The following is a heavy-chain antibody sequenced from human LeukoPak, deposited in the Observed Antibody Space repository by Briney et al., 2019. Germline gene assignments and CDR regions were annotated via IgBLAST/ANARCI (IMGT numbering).Heavy chain of an antibody. CDR3: AVHLPGDYLDR. V-gene: IGHV1-8*01. J-gene: IGHJ4*02. CDR2: MNPDSGNT. Sequence: ASVKVSCKASGYAFNIYDINWVRQATGQGLEWMGWMNPDSGNTGFAQKFQGRVTMTRNTSITTAYMELSSLRFEDTAVYYCAVHLPGDYLDRWGQGPLVTVSS. CDR1: GYAFNIYD.